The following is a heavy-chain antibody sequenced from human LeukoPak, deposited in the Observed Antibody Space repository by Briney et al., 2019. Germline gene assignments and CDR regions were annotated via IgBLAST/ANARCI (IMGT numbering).Heavy chain of an antibody. V-gene: IGHV3-23*01. CDR2: ISGSGGST. Sequence: GRSLRLSCAASGFTFSRYAMSWVRQAPGKGLDWVSAISGSGGSTYYADSVKGRFTISRDNSKNTLYLQMNSLRAEDTAVYYCAKVSYHYYGSGSYVLDYWGQGTQVTVSS. CDR3: AKVSYHYYGSGSYVLDY. CDR1: GFTFSRYA. D-gene: IGHD3-10*01. J-gene: IGHJ4*02.